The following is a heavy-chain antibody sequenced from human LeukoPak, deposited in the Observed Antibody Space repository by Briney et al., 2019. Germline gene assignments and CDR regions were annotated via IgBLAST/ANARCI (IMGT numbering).Heavy chain of an antibody. CDR3: ARDARITIFGVVTASFDY. D-gene: IGHD3-3*01. Sequence: ASVKVSCKASGYTFTSYGISWVRQAPGQGLEWMGWISAYNGNINYAQKLQGRVTMTTDTSTSTAYMELRSLRSDDTAVYYCARDARITIFGVVTASFDYWGQGTLVTVSS. CDR1: GYTFTSYG. J-gene: IGHJ4*02. V-gene: IGHV1-18*01. CDR2: ISAYNGNI.